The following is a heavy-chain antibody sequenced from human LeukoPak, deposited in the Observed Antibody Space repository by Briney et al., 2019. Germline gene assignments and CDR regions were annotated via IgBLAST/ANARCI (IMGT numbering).Heavy chain of an antibody. J-gene: IGHJ4*02. Sequence: LSLTCAVYGGSFSGYYWSWIRQAPGKGLEWVSYISSSGNTIYYADSVKGRFTSSRDNAKNSLYLQMNSLRAEDTAVYYCARGGVMAYWGQGTLVTVSS. CDR1: GGSFSGYY. D-gene: IGHD3-16*01. V-gene: IGHV3-11*04. CDR2: ISSSGNTI. CDR3: ARGGVMAY.